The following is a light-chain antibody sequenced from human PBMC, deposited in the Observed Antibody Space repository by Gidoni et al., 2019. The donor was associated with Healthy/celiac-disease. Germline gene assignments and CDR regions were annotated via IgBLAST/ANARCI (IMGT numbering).Light chain of an antibody. CDR1: QSVSRSY. Sequence: EIVLTQSPGTLSLSPGERATLSCRASQSVSRSYLAWYQQKPGQAPRLLIYGASSRATGIPDRFSGSGSGTDFTLTISRLEPEDFAVYYCQQYGSSPKTFXXXTKVEIK. J-gene: IGKJ1*01. CDR2: GAS. V-gene: IGKV3-20*01. CDR3: QQYGSSPKT.